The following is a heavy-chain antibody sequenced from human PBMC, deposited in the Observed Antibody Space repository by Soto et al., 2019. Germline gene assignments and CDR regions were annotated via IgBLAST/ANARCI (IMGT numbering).Heavy chain of an antibody. V-gene: IGHV3-48*03. CDR1: GFTFSSFE. D-gene: IGHD6-6*01. CDR2: ISSSGTTK. J-gene: IGHJ4*02. CDR3: ARLSIAARRRYFDY. Sequence: PVGSLRLSCAASGFTFSSFEMNWVRQAPGKGLEWVSYISSSGTTKYYPDSVKGRFTISRDNAKSSLYLQMDSLRVEDTAVYFCARLSIAARRRYFDYWGQGTLVPVSS.